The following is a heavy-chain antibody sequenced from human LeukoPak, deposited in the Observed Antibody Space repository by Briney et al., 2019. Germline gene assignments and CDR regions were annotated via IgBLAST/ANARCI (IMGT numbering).Heavy chain of an antibody. J-gene: IGHJ4*02. Sequence: SGTLSLTCAVYGGSFSGHYWSWTRQPPGKGLEWIGEINHSGSTNYNPSVKSRATISVDTSKNQFSLKLSSVTAAYTTVYYCARGRRTAVAGAYYFDYWGQGTLVTVSS. D-gene: IGHD6-19*01. CDR2: INHSGST. CDR3: ARGRRTAVAGAYYFDY. V-gene: IGHV4-34*01. CDR1: GGSFSGHY.